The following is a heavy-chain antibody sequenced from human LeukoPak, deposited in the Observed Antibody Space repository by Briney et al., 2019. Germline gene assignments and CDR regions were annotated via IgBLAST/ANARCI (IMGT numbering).Heavy chain of an antibody. J-gene: IGHJ3*01. CDR1: GGSITNYY. V-gene: IGHV4-59*01. CDR3: ARESSSVAAFDV. Sequence: SETLSLTCTVSGGSITNYYWTWIRQPPGKGLEWIGYISYRGNTNYNPPLKSRVTISLDGSKNQFSLNLSSVTAADTAVYYCARESSSVAAFDVWGQGTMVTVSS. CDR2: ISYRGNT. D-gene: IGHD6-19*01.